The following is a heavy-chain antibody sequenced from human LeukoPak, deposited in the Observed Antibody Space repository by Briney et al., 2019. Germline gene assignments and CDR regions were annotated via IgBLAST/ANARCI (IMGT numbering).Heavy chain of an antibody. J-gene: IGHJ4*02. D-gene: IGHD3-10*01. CDR2: IKQDGSEK. V-gene: IGHV3-7*01. Sequence: PGGSLRLSCAASGFTFSSHWMSWVRQAPGKGLEWVANIKQDGSEKYYVDSVKGRFTISRDNAKNSLYLQMNSLRAEDTAVYYCARPYYYGSGSYLPYFDYWGQGTLVTVSS. CDR1: GFTFSSHW. CDR3: ARPYYYGSGSYLPYFDY.